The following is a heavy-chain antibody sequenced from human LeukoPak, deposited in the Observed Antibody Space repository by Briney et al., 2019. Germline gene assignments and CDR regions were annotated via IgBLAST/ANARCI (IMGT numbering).Heavy chain of an antibody. CDR2: IDPSGDST. J-gene: IGHJ4*02. V-gene: IGHV1-46*01. Sequence: ASVKVSCKASGCTFTTPYMHWVRQAPGQGLEGMGIIDPSGDSTTDAQKFQGRVTVTRDTSTSTVYMELSSLRFEDTAVYYCFCSLGYWGQGTLVTVSS. CDR1: GCTFTTPY. D-gene: IGHD2-15*01. CDR3: FCSLGY.